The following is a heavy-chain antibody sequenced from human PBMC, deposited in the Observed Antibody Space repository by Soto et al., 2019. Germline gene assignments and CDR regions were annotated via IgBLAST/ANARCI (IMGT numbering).Heavy chain of an antibody. CDR2: IKSKTDGGTT. D-gene: IGHD1-26*01. CDR1: GFTFSNAW. CDR3: TTDSGSSGSYYSYYYGMDV. J-gene: IGHJ6*02. V-gene: IGHV3-15*01. Sequence: GGSLRLSCAASGFTFSNAWMSWVRQAPGKGLEWVGRIKSKTDGGTTDYAAPVKGRFTISRDDSKNTLYLQMNSLKTEDTAVYYCTTDSGSSGSYYSYYYGMDVWGQGTTVTVSS.